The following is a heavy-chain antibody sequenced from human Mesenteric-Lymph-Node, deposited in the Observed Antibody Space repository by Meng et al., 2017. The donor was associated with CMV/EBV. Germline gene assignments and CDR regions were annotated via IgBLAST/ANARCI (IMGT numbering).Heavy chain of an antibody. V-gene: IGHV1-18*01. J-gene: IGHJ6*02. CDR2: ISTYNGDT. Sequence: ASVKVSCKASGYTFTSNGLSWVRQAPGQGLEWMGWISTYNGDTNYAQKFQGRVTMTRDTSISTAYMELSRLRSDDTAVYYCAREGVDQGHIAARPPTSKPRYYYGMDVWGQGTTVTVSS. CDR1: GYTFTSNG. CDR3: AREGVDQGHIAARPPTSKPRYYYGMDV. D-gene: IGHD6-6*01.